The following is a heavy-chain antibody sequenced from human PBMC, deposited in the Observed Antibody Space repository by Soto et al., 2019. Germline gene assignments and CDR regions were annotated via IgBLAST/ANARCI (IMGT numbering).Heavy chain of an antibody. Sequence: ASVKVSCKASGGTFSSYAISWVRQAPGQGLEWMGGIIPIFGTANYAQKFQGRVTITADESTSTAYMELSSLRSEDTAVYYCARGRAVNYGDSDYYYYYGMDVWGQGTTVTVSS. D-gene: IGHD4-17*01. V-gene: IGHV1-69*13. J-gene: IGHJ6*02. CDR2: IIPIFGTA. CDR3: ARGRAVNYGDSDYYYYYGMDV. CDR1: GGTFSSYA.